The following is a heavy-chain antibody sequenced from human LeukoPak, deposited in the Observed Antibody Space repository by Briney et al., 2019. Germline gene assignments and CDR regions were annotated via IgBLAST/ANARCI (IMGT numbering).Heavy chain of an antibody. D-gene: IGHD7-27*01. CDR2: IHYTGAT. CDR3: ARGVLGPYYFDL. Sequence: AETLSLTCAVYGGSFRGYYWSWIRQPPGKGLEWIGEIHYTGATNYKPSLKSRVTISGDPSKNQASLRVSSVTAADTAVYYCARGVLGPYYFDLWGRGTLVTVSS. V-gene: IGHV4-34*01. J-gene: IGHJ2*01. CDR1: GGSFRGYY.